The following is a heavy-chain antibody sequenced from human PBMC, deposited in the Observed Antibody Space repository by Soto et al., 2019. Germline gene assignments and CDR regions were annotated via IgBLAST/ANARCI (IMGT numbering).Heavy chain of an antibody. CDR1: GYTFTGHY. D-gene: IGHD5-12*01. V-gene: IGHV1-2*02. Sequence: EKVSCKASGYTFTGHYIHWVRQAPEQGPEWMGEIGPESGATRYAQKFQGRVTMTRDMSITTVYMELNNLSPDDTAVYYCGRGRSGQIVVFYWGQGTPVTVSS. CDR2: IGPESGAT. CDR3: GRGRSGQIVVFY. J-gene: IGHJ4*02.